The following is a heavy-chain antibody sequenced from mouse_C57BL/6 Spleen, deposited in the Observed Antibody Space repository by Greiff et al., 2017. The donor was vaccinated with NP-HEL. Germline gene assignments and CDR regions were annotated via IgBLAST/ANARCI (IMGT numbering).Heavy chain of an antibody. Sequence: VQLQQPGAELVMPGASVKLSCKASGYTFTSYWMHWVKQRPGQGLEWIGEIDPSDSYTNYNQKFKGKSTLTVDKSSSTAYMQLSSLTSEDSAVYYCARSLGRVGAYWGQGTLVTVSA. J-gene: IGHJ3*01. CDR3: ARSLGRVGAY. CDR1: GYTFTSYW. V-gene: IGHV1-69*01. D-gene: IGHD4-1*01. CDR2: IDPSDSYT.